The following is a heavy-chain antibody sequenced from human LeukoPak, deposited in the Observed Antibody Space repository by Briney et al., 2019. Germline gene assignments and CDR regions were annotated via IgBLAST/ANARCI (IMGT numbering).Heavy chain of an antibody. CDR3: AGTQEGDFWSGYLDY. CDR2: IYYSGST. CDR1: GGSFSSYY. D-gene: IGHD3-3*01. J-gene: IGHJ4*02. V-gene: IGHV4-59*01. Sequence: SETLSLTCTVSGGSFSSYYWSWIRQPPGKGLEWIGYIYYSGSTNYNPSLKSRVTISVDTSKNQFSLKLSSVTAADTAVYYCAGTQEGDFWSGYLDYWGQGTLVTVSS.